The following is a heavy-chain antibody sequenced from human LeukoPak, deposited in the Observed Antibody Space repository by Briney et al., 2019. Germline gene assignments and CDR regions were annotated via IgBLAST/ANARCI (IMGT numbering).Heavy chain of an antibody. CDR1: GGSISNYY. CDR3: ARLRYFDWLSFDY. V-gene: IGHV4-59*01. CDR2: IYYSGST. D-gene: IGHD3-9*01. J-gene: IGHJ4*02. Sequence: PSETLSLTCTVSGGSISNYYWNWIRQPPGKGLEWIGYIYYSGSTNYNPSLKSRVTISVDTSKNQFSLKLSSVTAADTAVYYCARLRYFDWLSFDYWGQGTLVTVSS.